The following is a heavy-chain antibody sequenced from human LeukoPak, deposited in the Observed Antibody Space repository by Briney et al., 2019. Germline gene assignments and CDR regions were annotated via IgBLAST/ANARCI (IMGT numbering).Heavy chain of an antibody. CDR1: GYTSTSYA. V-gene: IGHV7-4-1*02. Sequence: ASVKVSCKASGYTSTSYAMNWVRQAPGQGLEWMGWINTNTGNPTYAQGFTGRFVFSLDTSVSTAYLQISSLKAEDTAVYYCARELAVRDYYYYGMDVWGQGTTVTVSS. CDR3: ARELAVRDYYYYGMDV. D-gene: IGHD6-19*01. J-gene: IGHJ6*02. CDR2: INTNTGNP.